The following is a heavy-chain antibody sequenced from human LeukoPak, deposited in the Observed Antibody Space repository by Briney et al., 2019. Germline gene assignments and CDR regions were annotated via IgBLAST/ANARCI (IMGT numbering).Heavy chain of an antibody. D-gene: IGHD6-13*01. J-gene: IGHJ5*02. CDR2: IYYSGST. CDR3: ARSWSSSWTTYNWFDP. CDR1: GGSISSYY. Sequence: SETLSLTCTVSGGSISSYYWSWIRQPPGKGLEWIGYIYYSGSTNYNPSLKSRVTISVDTSKNQFSLKLSSVTAADTAVYYCARSWSSSWTTYNWFDPWGQGTLVTVSS. V-gene: IGHV4-59*01.